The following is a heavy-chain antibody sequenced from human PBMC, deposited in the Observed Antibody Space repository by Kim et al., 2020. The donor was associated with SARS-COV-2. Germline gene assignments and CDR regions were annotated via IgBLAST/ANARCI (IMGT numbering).Heavy chain of an antibody. CDR3: ARTGYSSGWYLPQARFFD. CDR1: GGSFSGYY. Sequence: SETLSLTCAVYGGSFSGYYWSWIRQPPGKGLEWIGEINHSGSTNYNPSLKSRVTISVDTSKNQFSLKLSSVTAADTAVYYCARTGYSSGWYLPQARFFD. CDR2: INHSGST. V-gene: IGHV4-34*01. D-gene: IGHD6-19*01. J-gene: IGHJ4*01.